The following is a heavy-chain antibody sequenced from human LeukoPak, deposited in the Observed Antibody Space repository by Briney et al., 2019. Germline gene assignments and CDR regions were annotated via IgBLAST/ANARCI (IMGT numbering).Heavy chain of an antibody. J-gene: IGHJ4*02. CDR3: AKYFLAHYYGSASYLDS. CDR2: ISGSRGNT. Sequence: GGSLRLSCAASGFTFINYAMSWVRQAPGKGLEWVSSISGSRGNTHYADSVKGRFTIARDTSKNTLYLEMESLRAEDTALYYCAKYFLAHYYGSASYLDSWGQGTLVTVSS. D-gene: IGHD3-10*01. V-gene: IGHV3-23*01. CDR1: GFTFINYA.